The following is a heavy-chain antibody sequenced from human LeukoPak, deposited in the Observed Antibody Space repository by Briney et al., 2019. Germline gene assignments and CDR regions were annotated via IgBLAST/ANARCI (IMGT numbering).Heavy chain of an antibody. D-gene: IGHD1-1*01. J-gene: IGHJ4*02. CDR3: ARVNINNWHSCDY. CDR1: GGSISSNNW. Sequence: SETLSLTCAVSGGSISSNNWWGWVRQPPGKGLEWIGEIYHSESPNYSPSLKSRVTISVDKSRNHFSLNLSSVTAADTAVYYCARVNINNWHSCDYWGQGTLVTVSS. CDR2: IYHSESP. V-gene: IGHV4-4*02.